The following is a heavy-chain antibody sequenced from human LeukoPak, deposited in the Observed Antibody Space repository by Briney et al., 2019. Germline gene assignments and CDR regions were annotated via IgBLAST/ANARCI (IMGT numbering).Heavy chain of an antibody. J-gene: IGHJ3*02. Sequence: SETLSLTCTVSGGSISSSSYYWGWIRQPPGKGLEWIWSIYYSGSTYYNPSLKSRVTISVDTSKNQFSLKLSSVTAADTAVYYCASPRIFGVVIWAFDIWGQGTMVTVSS. V-gene: IGHV4-39*01. CDR3: ASPRIFGVVIWAFDI. CDR2: IYYSGST. D-gene: IGHD3-3*01. CDR1: GGSISSSSYY.